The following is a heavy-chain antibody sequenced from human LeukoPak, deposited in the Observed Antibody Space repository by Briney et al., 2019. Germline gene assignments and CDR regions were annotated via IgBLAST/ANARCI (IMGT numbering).Heavy chain of an antibody. CDR1: GFTFSNFA. Sequence: PGGSLRLSCAASGFTFSNFAMHWVRQAPGKGLEWVAVISYDGSNKYYADSVKGRFTISRDNSKNTLYLQMNSLRGEDTAVYYCAREDTTVTLDYWGQGTLVTVSS. CDR3: AREDTTVTLDY. V-gene: IGHV3-30*04. D-gene: IGHD4-17*01. CDR2: ISYDGSNK. J-gene: IGHJ4*02.